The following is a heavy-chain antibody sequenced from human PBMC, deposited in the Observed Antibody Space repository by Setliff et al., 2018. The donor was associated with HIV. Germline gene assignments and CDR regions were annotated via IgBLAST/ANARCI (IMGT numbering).Heavy chain of an antibody. Sequence: TSETLSLTCTVSGGSITSSDYYWAWIRQTPGKGLEWIGSISYRGKTFRTPSLRSRLTISADTSKNLLSLSLNSVTAADTAVYYCARHRGRDSSGEELDYYYMDVWGKGTTVTVSS. CDR3: ARHRGRDSSGEELDYYYMDV. J-gene: IGHJ6*03. CDR1: GGSITSSDYY. CDR2: ISYRGKT. D-gene: IGHD1-26*01. V-gene: IGHV4-39*01.